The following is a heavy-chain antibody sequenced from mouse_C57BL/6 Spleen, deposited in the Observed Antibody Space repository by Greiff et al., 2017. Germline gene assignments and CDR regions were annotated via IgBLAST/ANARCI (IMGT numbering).Heavy chain of an antibody. CDR3: AIPPVVANYFDD. CDR1: GYTFTSYW. Sequence: VQLQQPGAELVKPGASVKVSCKASGYTFTSYWMHWVKQRPGQGLEWIGRIHPSDGDTNYNQKFKGKATLTVDKSSSTAYMQLSSLTSEDAAVYYCAIPPVVANYFDDWGQGTTLTFSS. V-gene: IGHV1-74*01. D-gene: IGHD1-1*01. CDR2: IHPSDGDT. J-gene: IGHJ2*01.